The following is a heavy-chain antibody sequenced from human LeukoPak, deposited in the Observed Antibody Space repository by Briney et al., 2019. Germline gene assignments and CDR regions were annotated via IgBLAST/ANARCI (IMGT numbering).Heavy chain of an antibody. CDR3: ARNLDIVATITVY. V-gene: IGHV1-2*02. CDR1: GYTFTGYY. J-gene: IGHJ4*02. Sequence: VPSVKVSCTASGYTFTGYYMHWVRQAPGQGLEWMGWINPNSGGTNYAQKFQGRVTMTRDTSISTAYMELSRLRSDDTAVYYCARNLDIVATITVYWGQGTLVTVSS. D-gene: IGHD5-12*01. CDR2: INPNSGGT.